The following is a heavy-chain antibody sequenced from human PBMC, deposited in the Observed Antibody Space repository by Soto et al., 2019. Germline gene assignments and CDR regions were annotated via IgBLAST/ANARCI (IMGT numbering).Heavy chain of an antibody. CDR3: ARDYDILTGYYHNWFDP. CDR1: GGTFSSYT. Sequence: QVQLVQSGAEVKKPGSSVKVSCKASGGTFSSYTISWVRQAPGQGLEWMGRIIPILGIANYAQKFQGRVTITADKSTSTADMELSSLRSEDTAVYYCARDYDILTGYYHNWFDPWGQGTLVTVSS. D-gene: IGHD3-9*01. CDR2: IIPILGIA. J-gene: IGHJ5*02. V-gene: IGHV1-69*08.